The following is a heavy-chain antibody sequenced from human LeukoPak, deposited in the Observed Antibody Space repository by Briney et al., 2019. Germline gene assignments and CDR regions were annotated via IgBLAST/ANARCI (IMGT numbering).Heavy chain of an antibody. D-gene: IGHD3-22*01. Sequence: SETLSLTCTVSGYSISSGDYYWSWIRQPAGKGLEWIRSISSSGSTNYNPSLKSRVTTSVDTSKNQFPLKLTSVTAADTAVYFCARGPYSYDSSGAFDIWGQGTMVTVSS. CDR2: ISSSGST. V-gene: IGHV4-61*02. CDR3: ARGPYSYDSSGAFDI. CDR1: GYSISSGDYY. J-gene: IGHJ3*02.